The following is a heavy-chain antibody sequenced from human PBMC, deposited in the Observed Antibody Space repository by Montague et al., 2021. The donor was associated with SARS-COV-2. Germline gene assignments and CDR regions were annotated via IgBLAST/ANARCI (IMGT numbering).Heavy chain of an antibody. D-gene: IGHD3-9*01. J-gene: IGHJ6*02. CDR1: GGTISGSY. CDR2: IYYSGST. Sequence: SETLSLTCTVSGGTISGSYWSWIRQSPEKGLEWIGYIYYSGSTKYNPSLKSRVTISLDTSKNQFFLKLTSVTAADTAVYYCARGFDNLNYYYYTMDVWGQGTTVTVSS. CDR3: ARGFDNLNYYYYTMDV. V-gene: IGHV4-59*01.